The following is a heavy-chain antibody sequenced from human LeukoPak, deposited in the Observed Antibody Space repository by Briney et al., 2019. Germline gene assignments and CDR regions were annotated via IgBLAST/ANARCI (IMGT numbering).Heavy chain of an antibody. Sequence: SETLSLTCAVYGGSFSGYYWSWIRQPPGKGLEWIGEINHSGSTNYNPSLKSRVTISVDTSKNQFSLKLSSVTAADTAVYYCARTSSSGWYSSYYFDYWGQGTLVTVSS. CDR2: INHSGST. CDR3: ARTSSSGWYSSYYFDY. D-gene: IGHD6-19*01. CDR1: GGSFSGYY. V-gene: IGHV4-34*01. J-gene: IGHJ4*02.